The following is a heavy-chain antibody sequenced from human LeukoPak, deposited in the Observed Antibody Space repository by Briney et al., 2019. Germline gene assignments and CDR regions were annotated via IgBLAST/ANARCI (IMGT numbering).Heavy chain of an antibody. V-gene: IGHV4-59*01. J-gene: IGHJ3*02. Sequence: PSETLSLTCTVPGGSISTYYWTWIRQPPGKGLEWIGYIYYSGSTTYNPALKSRVTISVDTSRNQFSLRLTSVTAADTAVYYCARARGYDSSGYYYGDDAFDIWGQGTMVTVSS. CDR2: IYYSGST. CDR1: GGSISTYY. CDR3: ARARGYDSSGYYYGDDAFDI. D-gene: IGHD3-22*01.